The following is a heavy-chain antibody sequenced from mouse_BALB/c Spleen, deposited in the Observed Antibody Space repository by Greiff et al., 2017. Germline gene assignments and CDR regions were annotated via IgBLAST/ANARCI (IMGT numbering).Heavy chain of an antibody. CDR3: ARGGTYYRHVGFDY. CDR2: ISSGGSYT. D-gene: IGHD2-14*01. CDR1: GFTFSSYG. Sequence: EVKLVESGGDLVKPGGSLKLSCAASGFTFSSYGMSWVRQTPDKRLEWVATISSGGSYTYYPDSVKGRFTISRDNAKNTLYLQMSSLKSEDTAMYYCARGGTYYRHVGFDYWGQGTTLTVSS. V-gene: IGHV5-6*01. J-gene: IGHJ2*01.